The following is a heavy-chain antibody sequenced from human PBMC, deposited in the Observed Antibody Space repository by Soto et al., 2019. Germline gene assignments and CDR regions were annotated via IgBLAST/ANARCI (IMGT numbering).Heavy chain of an antibody. V-gene: IGHV1-2*02. CDR2: ISPTTGGT. D-gene: IGHD6-19*01. J-gene: IGHJ4*02. CDR3: ARPPGYISGWYYFEY. Sequence: QVQLVQSGAEVKGPGASVKVSCKTSGNTLTYFYIHWVRQAPGQGLEWMGRISPTTGGTNYAQRFQGRVTVTWDTSTNTAYMELNSLISDDTAVYYCARPPGYISGWYYFEYWGQGTLVTVSS. CDR1: GNTLTYFY.